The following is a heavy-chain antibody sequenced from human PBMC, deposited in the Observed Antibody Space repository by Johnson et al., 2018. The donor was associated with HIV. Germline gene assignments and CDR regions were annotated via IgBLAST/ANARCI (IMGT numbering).Heavy chain of an antibody. J-gene: IGHJ3*02. CDR3: ARDKDYGGNHDAFDI. D-gene: IGHD4-23*01. Sequence: VQLVESGGGVVQPGRSLRLSCAASGFTFSSYAMSWVRQAPGKGLEWVAGLNWKGDKTGYADSVKGRFTISRDNAKNSLDLQMNSLRAGDTALYYCARDKDYGGNHDAFDIWGQGTMVTVSS. V-gene: IGHV3-20*04. CDR2: LNWKGDKT. CDR1: GFTFSSYA.